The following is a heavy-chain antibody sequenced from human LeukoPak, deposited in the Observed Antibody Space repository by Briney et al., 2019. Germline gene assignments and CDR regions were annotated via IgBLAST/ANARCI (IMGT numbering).Heavy chain of an antibody. D-gene: IGHD5-18*01. CDR1: GLTFSSHW. CDR3: ARDLAYSRLDY. V-gene: IGHV3-74*01. Sequence: PGGSLRLSCAASGLTFSSHWRHWVRQAPGKGLVWVSRITNDGSSTTYADSVKGRFTISRDNAKSSLYLQMDSLRVEDTAFYYCARDLAYSRLDYWGQGVLVTVSS. CDR2: ITNDGSST. J-gene: IGHJ4*02.